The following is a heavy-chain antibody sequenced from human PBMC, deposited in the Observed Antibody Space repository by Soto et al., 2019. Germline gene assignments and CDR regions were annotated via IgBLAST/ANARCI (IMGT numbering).Heavy chain of an antibody. CDR3: ARGLVYYDSSGKPSYDVVDI. D-gene: IGHD3-22*01. Sequence: QVQLVESGGGVVQPGRSLRLSCAASGFTFSSYGMHWVRQAPGKGLEWVAVIWYDGSNKYYADSVKGRFTISRDNSKNTLYVQMNSPRAEDTAVYYCARGLVYYDSSGKPSYDVVDIWGQGTMVTVSS. CDR2: IWYDGSNK. J-gene: IGHJ3*02. CDR1: GFTFSSYG. V-gene: IGHV3-33*01.